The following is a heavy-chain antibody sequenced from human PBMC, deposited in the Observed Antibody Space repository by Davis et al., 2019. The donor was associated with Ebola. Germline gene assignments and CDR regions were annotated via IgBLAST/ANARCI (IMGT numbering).Heavy chain of an antibody. V-gene: IGHV4-31*03. CDR3: ARDDSSGYFFDY. D-gene: IGHD3-22*01. CDR1: GGSMSNDNYY. J-gene: IGHJ4*02. Sequence: SETLSLTCTVSGGSMSNDNYYWTWIRQRPGKGLEWIGYIYHSGTTYYNPSLKSRVTMSLDTSKNQFSLNLNSVTVADTAVYYCARDDSSGYFFDYWGQGTLVTVSS. CDR2: IYHSGTT.